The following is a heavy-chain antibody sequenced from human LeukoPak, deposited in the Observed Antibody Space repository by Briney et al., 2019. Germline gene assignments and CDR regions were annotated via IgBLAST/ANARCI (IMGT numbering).Heavy chain of an antibody. D-gene: IGHD4-17*01. J-gene: IGHJ4*02. V-gene: IGHV4-39*07. Sequence: SETLSLTCTVSGGSISSSSYYWGWIRQPPGKGLEWIGSIYYSGSTYYNPSLKSRVTTSVDTSKNQFSLKLSSVTAADTAVYYCARDGPVSDYVMHYWGQGTLVTVSS. CDR2: IYYSGST. CDR3: ARDGPVSDYVMHY. CDR1: GGSISSSSYY.